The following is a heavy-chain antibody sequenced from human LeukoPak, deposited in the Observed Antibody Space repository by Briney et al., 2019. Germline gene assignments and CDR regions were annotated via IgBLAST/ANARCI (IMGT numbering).Heavy chain of an antibody. CDR2: ISYDGSNK. J-gene: IGHJ4*02. D-gene: IGHD6-19*01. CDR1: GFTFSSYG. CDR3: AKDGSGWYVLDY. V-gene: IGHV3-30*18. Sequence: PGGSLRLSCAASGFTFSSYGMHWVRQAPGKGLEWVAVISYDGSNKYYADSVKGRFTISRDNSKNTLYLQMNSLRAEDTAVYYCAKDGSGWYVLDYWGQGTLATVSS.